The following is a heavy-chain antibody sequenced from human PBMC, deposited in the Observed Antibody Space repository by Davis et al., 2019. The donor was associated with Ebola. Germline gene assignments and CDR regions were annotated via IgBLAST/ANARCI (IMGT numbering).Heavy chain of an antibody. J-gene: IGHJ1*01. D-gene: IGHD5-24*01. CDR2: IRGSGTTD. CDR1: GFTFSDYY. Sequence: PGGSLRLSCAASGFTFSDYYMSWIRQAPGQGLEWVSFIRGSGTTDSYADSLRGRFTISRDYAKHSLYLQMHSLRAEDTAVYYCAKTMGWLQQSGEEYFQNWGQGTLVTVSS. V-gene: IGHV3-11*01. CDR3: AKTMGWLQQSGEEYFQN.